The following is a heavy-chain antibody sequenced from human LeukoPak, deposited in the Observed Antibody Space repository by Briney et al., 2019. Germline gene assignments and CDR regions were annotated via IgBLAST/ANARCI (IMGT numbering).Heavy chain of an antibody. J-gene: IGHJ4*02. CDR3: PRAATVTNY. Sequence: SVTVSCKPSAYTFTDYYMHWVRQAPGQGLEWMEWINPNSGGTSYAQKFQGRVTMTRATSITTAYLELSRLRPDDQAVYYRPRAATVTNYWGQGTLVTVSS. CDR1: AYTFTDYY. CDR2: INPNSGGT. D-gene: IGHD4-11*01. V-gene: IGHV1-2*02.